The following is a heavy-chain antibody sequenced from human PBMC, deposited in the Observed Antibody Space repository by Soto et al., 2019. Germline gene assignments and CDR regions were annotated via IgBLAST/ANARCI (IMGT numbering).Heavy chain of an antibody. D-gene: IGHD5-18*01. V-gene: IGHV4-59*01. J-gene: IGHJ5*02. CDR1: GGSLNNYY. CDR3: AREHGFSYGLNYFDP. CDR2: IYDSGST. Sequence: SDTLSLTCTVSGGSLNNYYWSWIRQPPGKGLEWIGYIYDSGSTNYNPSLKSRVTMSVDTSKNQFSLNLSSVTAADTAVYYCAREHGFSYGLNYFDPWGQGTLVTVSS.